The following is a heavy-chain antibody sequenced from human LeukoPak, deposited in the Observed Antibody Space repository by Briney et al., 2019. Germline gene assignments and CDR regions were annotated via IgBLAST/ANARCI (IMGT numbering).Heavy chain of an antibody. CDR1: EFTFSSYA. J-gene: IGHJ6*02. Sequence: PGGSLRLSCAASEFTFSSYAMSWVRQAPGKGLEWVSAISGSGGSTYYADSVKGRFTISRDNSKNTLYLQMNSLRAEDTAVYYCAKVVAGHYGMDVWGQGTTVTVSS. D-gene: IGHD1-1*01. V-gene: IGHV3-23*01. CDR2: ISGSGGST. CDR3: AKVVAGHYGMDV.